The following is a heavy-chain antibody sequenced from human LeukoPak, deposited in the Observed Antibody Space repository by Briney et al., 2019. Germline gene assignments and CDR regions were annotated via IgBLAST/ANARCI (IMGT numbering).Heavy chain of an antibody. J-gene: IGHJ2*01. V-gene: IGHV4-4*07. D-gene: IGHD3-22*01. CDR2: IYTSGST. CDR1: GGSISSYY. Sequence: TSETLSLTCTVSGGSISSYYWSWIRQPAGKGLEWIGCIYTSGSTNYNPSLKSRVTMSVDTSKNQFSLKLSSVTAADTAVYYCARETYDSSGSPPRSFDLWGRGTLVTVSS. CDR3: ARETYDSSGSPPRSFDL.